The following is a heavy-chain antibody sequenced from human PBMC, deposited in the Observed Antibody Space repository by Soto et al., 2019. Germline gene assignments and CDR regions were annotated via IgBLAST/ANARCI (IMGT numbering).Heavy chain of an antibody. D-gene: IGHD3-16*01. CDR3: ARYVDIYYFDY. CDR1: GFTFSTYS. Sequence: EVQLVESGGGLVKPGGSLRLSCAASGFTFSTYSMNWVRQAPGKGLEWVSAISSSSTHIYYADSVKGRFTTSRDNAKNSLYLQVNSLRAEDTAVYFCARYVDIYYFDYWGQGTLVTVSS. V-gene: IGHV3-21*01. J-gene: IGHJ4*02. CDR2: ISSSSTHI.